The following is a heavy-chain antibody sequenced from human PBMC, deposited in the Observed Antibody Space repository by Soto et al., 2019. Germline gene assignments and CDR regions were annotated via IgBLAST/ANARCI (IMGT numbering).Heavy chain of an antibody. J-gene: IGHJ6*01. CDR2: IMPVFPPP. Sequence: VQLVQSGAEVKKPGSPVKASCKTSGGPFRTSAISWVRQAPGQGLEWMGGIMPVFPPPDYAQKFQGRVTITADESTGTAYMELSSLRSEDTAVYYCARDKDRQQLGGNYYYIMDVWGQGTTVTVSS. V-gene: IGHV1-69*12. D-gene: IGHD3-3*02. CDR1: GGPFRTSA. CDR3: ARDKDRQQLGGNYYYIMDV.